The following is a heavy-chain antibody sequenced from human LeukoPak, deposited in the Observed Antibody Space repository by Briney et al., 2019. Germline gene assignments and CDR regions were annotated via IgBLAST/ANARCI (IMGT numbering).Heavy chain of an antibody. Sequence: ASVNVSCKASGYTFTTYAMHWVRQAPGQRLEWIGWINAGNGNTKYSQKFQDRVTITRDTSANTAYMELSSLRSEDTAVYYCARDSTKKALVVPATPHYWGQGTLVTVTS. D-gene: IGHD2-15*01. J-gene: IGHJ4*02. V-gene: IGHV1-3*01. CDR2: INAGNGNT. CDR3: ARDSTKKALVVPATPHY. CDR1: GYTFTTYA.